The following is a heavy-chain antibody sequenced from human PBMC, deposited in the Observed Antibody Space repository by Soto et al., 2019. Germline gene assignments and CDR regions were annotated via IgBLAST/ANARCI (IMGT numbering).Heavy chain of an antibody. J-gene: IGHJ6*02. CDR3: AREGGYFDSSGSGVYHYFGVDV. CDR2: IYYTGST. Sequence: PSETLSLTCTVSGGPISPYFWSWIRQPAGKGLEWIGRIYYTGSTNYNPPLESRVSISLDTARKQISLEVKSVTAADTAVYYCAREGGYFDSSGSGVYHYFGVDVWGRGTTVT. D-gene: IGHD3-22*01. V-gene: IGHV4-4*07. CDR1: GGPISPYF.